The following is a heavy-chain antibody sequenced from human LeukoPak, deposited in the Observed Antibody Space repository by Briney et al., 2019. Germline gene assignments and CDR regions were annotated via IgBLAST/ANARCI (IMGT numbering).Heavy chain of an antibody. J-gene: IGHJ4*02. CDR1: GFAFIIYA. CDR3: AKDVCTSPRCLLYFDS. Sequence: GGSLRLSCTTSGFAFIIYAMNWVRQAPGKGPEWVSGISGFNTYYADSVKGRFTIFRDNSKNVLYLQMDRLRAEDTAVYSCAKDVCTSPRCLLYFDSWGRGTLVTVSS. CDR2: ISGFNT. V-gene: IGHV3-23*01. D-gene: IGHD2-8*01.